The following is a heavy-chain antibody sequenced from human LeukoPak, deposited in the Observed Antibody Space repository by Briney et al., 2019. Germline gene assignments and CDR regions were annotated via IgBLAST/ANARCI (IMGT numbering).Heavy chain of an antibody. D-gene: IGHD5-18*01. CDR1: GGSVSSSRYY. CDR2: IYYSGST. V-gene: IGHV4-39*01. J-gene: IGHJ6*03. Sequence: SETLSLTCAVSGGSVSSSRYYWGWIRQPPGKGLEWIGSIYYSGSTKYNTSLMSRVTISVDTSNNQFSLNLSSVTAADTAVYYCARSGPVASYHYFMDVWGKGTAVTVSS. CDR3: ARSGPVASYHYFMDV.